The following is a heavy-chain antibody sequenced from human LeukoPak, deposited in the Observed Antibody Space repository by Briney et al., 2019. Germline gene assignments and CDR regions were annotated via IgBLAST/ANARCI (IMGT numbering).Heavy chain of an antibody. J-gene: IGHJ5*02. CDR1: GGSISSYY. CDR3: ARFRTTFGELNH. Sequence: SETLSLSCTVSGGSISSYYWSWIRQPPGKGLEWIGYIYYSGSSNYNPSLKSRVTISVDTSKNQFSLKLSSMTAADTAVYYCARFRTTFGELNHWGQGTLVTVSS. CDR2: IYYSGSS. V-gene: IGHV4-59*01. D-gene: IGHD3-10*01.